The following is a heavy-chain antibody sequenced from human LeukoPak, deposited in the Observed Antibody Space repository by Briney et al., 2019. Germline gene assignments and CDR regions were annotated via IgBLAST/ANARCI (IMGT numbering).Heavy chain of an antibody. V-gene: IGHV3-20*04. CDR2: INWNGDSR. J-gene: IGHJ6*03. CDR3: TRDGDTGMVGGYYYYMDV. Sequence: GGSLRLSCTASGFKLDDHCATWVRQAPGKGLEWVSDINWNGDSRGYAHSVRGRFTIYRDNSKNSLYLQMNSLRAEDTAVYYCTRDGDTGMVGGYYYYMDVWGKGTTVTVSS. CDR1: GFKLDDHC. D-gene: IGHD5-18*01.